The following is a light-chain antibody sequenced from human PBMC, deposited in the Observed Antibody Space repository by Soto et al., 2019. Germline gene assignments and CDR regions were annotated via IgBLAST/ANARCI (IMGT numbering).Light chain of an antibody. Sequence: ILMTQSPCTLSLSPGERATLSCRASQSVSSNYLVWYQQKPGQAPRLLIYGASTRATGIPDRFSGSGSGTDFTLTISRLEPEDFAVYYCQQYGTSITFGQGTRLEIK. CDR2: GAS. V-gene: IGKV3-20*01. CDR3: QQYGTSIT. J-gene: IGKJ5*01. CDR1: QSVSSNY.